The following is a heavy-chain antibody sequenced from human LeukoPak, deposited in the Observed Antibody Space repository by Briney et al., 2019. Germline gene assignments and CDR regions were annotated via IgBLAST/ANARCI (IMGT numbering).Heavy chain of an antibody. CDR1: GYSFTSYC. Sequence: GESLKISCKVSGYSFTSYCIGWVRQRPGKGLEWMGIIYPGDSGPTYSPPFQGQVTISVDKSINTAYLQWSSLQASDTAMYYCGMSGDRVPLQDDVFDVWGQGTMVTVST. CDR2: IYPGDSGP. V-gene: IGHV5-51*01. D-gene: IGHD1-26*01. CDR3: GMSGDRVPLQDDVFDV. J-gene: IGHJ3*01.